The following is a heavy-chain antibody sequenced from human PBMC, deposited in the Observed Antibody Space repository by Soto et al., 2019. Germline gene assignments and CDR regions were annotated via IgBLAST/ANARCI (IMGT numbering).Heavy chain of an antibody. CDR3: ARDRPWYDSSGSSDAFDI. J-gene: IGHJ3*02. D-gene: IGHD3-22*01. Sequence: ASVKVSCKASGYTFTSYGISWLRQAPGQGLEWMGWISAYNGNTNYAQKLQGRVAMTTDTSTSTAYMELRSLRSDDTAVYYCARDRPWYDSSGSSDAFDIWGQGTTVSVSS. CDR2: ISAYNGNT. CDR1: GYTFTSYG. V-gene: IGHV1-18*01.